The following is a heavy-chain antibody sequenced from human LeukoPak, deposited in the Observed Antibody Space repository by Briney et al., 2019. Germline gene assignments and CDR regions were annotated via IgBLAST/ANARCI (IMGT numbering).Heavy chain of an antibody. J-gene: IGHJ5*02. Sequence: PSETLSLTCTVSGDSINAYYWGWIRQPPGKGLEWIGYMYFSGTTKYNPSLESRVTISVDTSKNQFSLKLSSVTAADTAVYYCARRRAEGGSIGHYNWFDPWGQGTLVTVSS. CDR2: MYFSGTT. V-gene: IGHV4-59*08. CDR1: GDSINAYY. D-gene: IGHD3-3*02. CDR3: ARRRAEGGSIGHYNWFDP.